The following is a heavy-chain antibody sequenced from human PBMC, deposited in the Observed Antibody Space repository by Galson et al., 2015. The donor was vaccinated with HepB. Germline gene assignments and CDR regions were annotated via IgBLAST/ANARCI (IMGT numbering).Heavy chain of an antibody. Sequence: QSGAEVKKLGESLKISCKGSGYNFTNYWIGWVRQMPGKGLEWMGIIYPGDSDIRYSPSFQGQVTISADKSTSTAYLQWSSLKASDTAMYYCARLGGADCSSTNCYIPYWYFDLWGRGSLVTVSS. V-gene: IGHV5-51*03. CDR1: GYNFTNYW. CDR2: IYPGDSDI. CDR3: ARLGGADCSSTNCYIPYWYFDL. J-gene: IGHJ2*01. D-gene: IGHD2-2*02.